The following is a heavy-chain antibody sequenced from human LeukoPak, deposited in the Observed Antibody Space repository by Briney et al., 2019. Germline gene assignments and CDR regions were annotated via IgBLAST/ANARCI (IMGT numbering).Heavy chain of an antibody. V-gene: IGHV3-30*04. Sequence: GTSLRLSCAASGFTFISYAIHWVRQAPGKGLEWVAVISFHGTDSFYADSVKGRFTISRDNSKNTLYLQMSSLRADDTAVYYCARAVGRYDFWSGSKWDYYMDVWGKGTTVTVSS. D-gene: IGHD3-3*01. CDR1: GFTFISYA. J-gene: IGHJ6*03. CDR2: ISFHGTDS. CDR3: ARAVGRYDFWSGSKWDYYMDV.